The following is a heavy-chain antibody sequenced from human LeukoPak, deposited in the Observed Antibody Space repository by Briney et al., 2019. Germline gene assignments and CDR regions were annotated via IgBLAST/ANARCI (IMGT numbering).Heavy chain of an antibody. V-gene: IGHV3-74*01. CDR1: GFTFSSYW. D-gene: IGHD2-21*02. J-gene: IGHJ4*02. CDR3: ARPYCGGDCYSSFGY. Sequence: GGSLRLSCAASGFTFSSYWMHWVRQAPGKGLVWVSRINSDGSSTSYADSVKGRFTISRGNAKNTLYLQMNSLRAEDTAVYYCARPYCGGDCYSSFGYWGQGTLVTVSS. CDR2: INSDGSST.